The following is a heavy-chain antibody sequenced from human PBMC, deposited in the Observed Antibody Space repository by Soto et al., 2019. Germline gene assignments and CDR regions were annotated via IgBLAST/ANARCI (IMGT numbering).Heavy chain of an antibody. CDR2: ISYDGSNK. J-gene: IGHJ5*02. V-gene: IGHV3-30*18. CDR3: AKDRPFDP. CDR1: GGTFSSYG. Sequence: QVQLVQSGAEVKKPGSSVKVSCKASGGTFSSYGMHWVRQAPGKGLEWVAVISYDGSNKYYADSVKGRFTISRDNSKNTLYLQMNSLRAEDTAVYYCAKDRPFDPWGQGTLVTVSS.